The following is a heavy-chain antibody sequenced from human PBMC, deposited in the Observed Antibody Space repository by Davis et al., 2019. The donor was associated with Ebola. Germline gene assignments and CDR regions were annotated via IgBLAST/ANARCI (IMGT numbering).Heavy chain of an antibody. D-gene: IGHD1-26*01. CDR3: ARTSIVGTTTTASDI. Sequence: ASVKVSCKASGYTFNNYAISWVRQAPGQWLEWMGWISAYNGNTNYAQIFQGRVTMTTDTSTGTAYMELRSLRSDDTAVYFCARTSIVGTTTTASDIWGQGTMVTVSS. CDR2: ISAYNGNT. CDR1: GYTFNNYA. V-gene: IGHV1-18*01. J-gene: IGHJ3*02.